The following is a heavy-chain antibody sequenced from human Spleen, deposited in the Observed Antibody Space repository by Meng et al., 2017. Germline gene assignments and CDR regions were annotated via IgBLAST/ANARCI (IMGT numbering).Heavy chain of an antibody. Sequence: GESLKISCAASGFTFSSYAMHWVRQAPGKGLEWVAVISYDGSNKYYADSVKGRFTISRDNSKNTLYLQMNSLRAEDTAVYYCARDYYSGYVGYGYWGQGTLVTVSS. V-gene: IGHV3-30*01. J-gene: IGHJ4*02. CDR1: GFTFSSYA. CDR2: ISYDGSNK. D-gene: IGHD5-12*01. CDR3: ARDYYSGYVGYGY.